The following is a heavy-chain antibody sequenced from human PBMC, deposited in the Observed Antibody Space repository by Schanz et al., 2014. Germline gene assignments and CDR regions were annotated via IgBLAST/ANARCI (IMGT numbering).Heavy chain of an antibody. J-gene: IGHJ3*02. Sequence: DVQLVESGGGLVQSGGSLRLSCAASGFNFGDYYMTWVRQAPGKGLESVAKINPDGSDKYYVVSVEGRFTISRDNSKNSLDLHMNSLTAEDTAVYFCAKDRWRATVMVDAFDIWGQGTKVTVSS. D-gene: IGHD4-4*01. CDR1: GFNFGDYY. CDR2: INPDGSDK. V-gene: IGHV3-7*03. CDR3: AKDRWRATVMVDAFDI.